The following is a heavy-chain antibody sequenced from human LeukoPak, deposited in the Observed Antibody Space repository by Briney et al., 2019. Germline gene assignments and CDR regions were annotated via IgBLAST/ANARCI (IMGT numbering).Heavy chain of an antibody. V-gene: IGHV3-23*01. J-gene: IGHJ4*02. D-gene: IGHD4-17*01. CDR3: AKDLSTVTTSDPPIIDY. CDR1: GFTFSSYA. Sequence: QPGGSLRLSCAASGFTFSSYAMSWVRQAPGRGLEWVSGISGGGIYTYNADSVKGRVTISRDNSRNTLYLQMNSLRAEDTAVYYCAKDLSTVTTSDPPIIDYWGQGTLVTVSS. CDR2: ISGGGIYT.